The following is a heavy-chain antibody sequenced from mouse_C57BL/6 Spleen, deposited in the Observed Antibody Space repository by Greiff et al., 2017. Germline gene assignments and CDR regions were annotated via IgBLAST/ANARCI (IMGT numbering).Heavy chain of an antibody. D-gene: IGHD1-1*01. CDR1: GYAFTNYL. Sequence: QVQLQQSGAELVRPGTSVKVSCKASGYAFTNYLIAWVKQRPGQGLEWIGWINPGSGDTNYNEKVKGKATLTADKSSSTAYMQLSSLASDDSAVYFCARDYYGSSFDYWGQGTTLTVSS. CDR3: ARDYYGSSFDY. J-gene: IGHJ2*01. CDR2: INPGSGDT. V-gene: IGHV1-54*01.